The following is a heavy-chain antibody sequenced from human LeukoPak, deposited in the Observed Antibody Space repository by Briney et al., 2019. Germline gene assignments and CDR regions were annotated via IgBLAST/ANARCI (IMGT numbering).Heavy chain of an antibody. CDR3: ARDFCSGGSCYRAFDY. V-gene: IGHV4-38-2*02. CDR2: IYHAGST. CDR1: GYSISSGYY. Sequence: PSETLSLTCSVSGYSISSGYYWGWIRQPPGKGLEWIGSIYHAGSTYYNPSLKSRITISVDTSKNQFSLKLSSVTAADTAVYYCARDFCSGGSCYRAFDYWGQGTLVTVSS. J-gene: IGHJ4*02. D-gene: IGHD2-15*01.